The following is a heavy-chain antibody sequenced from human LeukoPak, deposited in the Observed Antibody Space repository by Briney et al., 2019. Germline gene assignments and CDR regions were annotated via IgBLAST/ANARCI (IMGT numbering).Heavy chain of an antibody. V-gene: IGHV3-23*01. CDR2: IKGGGGDP. CDR1: GFTFSTYA. CDR3: AKGGHDFNPFYW. J-gene: IGHJ4*02. Sequence: GGSLRFYCAAPGFTFSTYAMGWVRQAPGKGLEWGSSIKGGGGDPFYADYVKGRFTISRDNSKNTLFLQLDSLRAEDSAVYYCAKGGHDFNPFYWWGQGTLVTVSS. D-gene: IGHD2-21*02.